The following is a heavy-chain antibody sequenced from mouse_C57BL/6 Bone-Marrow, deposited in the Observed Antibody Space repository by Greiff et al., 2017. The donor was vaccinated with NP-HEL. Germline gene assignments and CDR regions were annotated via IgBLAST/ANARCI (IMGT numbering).Heavy chain of an antibody. J-gene: IGHJ4*01. Sequence: VQRVESGAELVKPGASVKMSCKASGYTFTTYPIEWMKQNHGKSLEWIGNFHPYNDDTKYNEKFKGKATLTVEKSSSTVHLELSRLTSDDSAVYYCARLSNYPYYAMDYWGQGTSVIVSS. CDR2: FHPYNDDT. V-gene: IGHV1-47*01. CDR3: ARLSNYPYYAMDY. CDR1: GYTFTTYP. D-gene: IGHD2-5*01.